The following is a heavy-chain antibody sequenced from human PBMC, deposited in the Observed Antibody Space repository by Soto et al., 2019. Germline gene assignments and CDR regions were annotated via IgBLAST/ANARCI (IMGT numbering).Heavy chain of an antibody. Sequence: PSETLSLTCAVSGGSLSSSNWWSWVRQPPGMRLEWIGETHHSGTTNYNPSLKSRVTISVDKSKNQFSLKLSSVTAADTALYYCAREGSGSSFFDYWGQGTLDTVSS. CDR1: GGSLSSSNW. CDR2: THHSGTT. J-gene: IGHJ4*02. V-gene: IGHV4-4*02. CDR3: AREGSGSSFFDY. D-gene: IGHD3-10*01.